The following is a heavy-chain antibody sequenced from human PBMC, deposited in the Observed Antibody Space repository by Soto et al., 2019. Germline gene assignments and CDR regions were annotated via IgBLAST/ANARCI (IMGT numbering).Heavy chain of an antibody. V-gene: IGHV1-69*13. CDR2: IIPIFGTA. D-gene: IGHD2-15*01. CDR3: ARYGSGECNRGSCYSPFDY. J-gene: IGHJ4*02. CDR1: GGTFSSYA. Sequence: SVKVSCKASGGTFSSYAISWVRQAPGQGLEWMGGIIPIFGTANYAQKFQGRVTITADESTSTAYMELSSLRSEDTAVYYCARYGSGECNRGSCYSPFDYWGQGTLVTVSS.